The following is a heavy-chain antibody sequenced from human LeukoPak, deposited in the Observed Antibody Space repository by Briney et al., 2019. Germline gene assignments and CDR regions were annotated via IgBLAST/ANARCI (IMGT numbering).Heavy chain of an antibody. J-gene: IGHJ3*02. CDR3: ARDRGFRAFDI. CDR2: IWYDGSNK. D-gene: IGHD3-10*01. V-gene: IGHV3-33*01. CDR1: GFTFSSYG. Sequence: GRSLRLSCAASGFTFSSYGMHWVRQAPGKGLEWVAVIWYDGSNKYYADSVKGRFTISRDNSKNTLYLQMNSLRAEDTAVYYCARDRGFRAFDIWGQGTMVTVSS.